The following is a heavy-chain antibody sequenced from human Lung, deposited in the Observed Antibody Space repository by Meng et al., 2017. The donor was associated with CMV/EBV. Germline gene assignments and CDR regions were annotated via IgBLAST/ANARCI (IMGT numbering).Heavy chain of an antibody. D-gene: IGHD3-3*01. CDR1: GFTVSSEY. V-gene: IGHV3-66*02. J-gene: IGHJ6*02. CDR3: ARDMYWSQSYHGVDV. Sequence: GESLRLSCAASGFTVSSEYLTWVRQAPGKGLEWVSVIHSGGSTYYADSVKGRFTISRDNSKNTLYLQMNSLRTEDTAVYYCARDMYWSQSYHGVDVWGHGTTVTVSS. CDR2: IHSGGST.